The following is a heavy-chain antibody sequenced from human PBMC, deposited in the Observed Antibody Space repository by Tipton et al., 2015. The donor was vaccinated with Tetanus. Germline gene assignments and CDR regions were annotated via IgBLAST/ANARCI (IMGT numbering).Heavy chain of an antibody. Sequence: GLVKPSETLSLTCTVSGGSVNSGSYYWSWIRQPPGKGLEWIGYIYQSGSTSYSPSLESRVTISLETSKNQVSLRLSSVTAADTAVYYCARDGPYYSDAGNDYRFYGMDVWGQGTTVTVSS. D-gene: IGHD3-22*01. CDR2: IYQSGST. CDR3: ARDGPYYSDAGNDYRFYGMDV. V-gene: IGHV4-61*01. J-gene: IGHJ6*02. CDR1: GGSVNSGSYY.